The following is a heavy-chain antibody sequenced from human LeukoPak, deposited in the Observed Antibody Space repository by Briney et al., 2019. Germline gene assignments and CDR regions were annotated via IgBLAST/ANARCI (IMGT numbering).Heavy chain of an antibody. D-gene: IGHD2-15*01. J-gene: IGHJ4*02. Sequence: PGGSLRLSCAASGFTFSTYSMNWVRQAPGKGLEWVSSISSGSSYIYYADSLKGRITISRDNAKNSLYLQMNGLRAEDTAVYYCARDIAGLSDYWGQGTLVTVSS. CDR1: GFTFSTYS. CDR2: ISSGSSYI. CDR3: ARDIAGLSDY. V-gene: IGHV3-21*01.